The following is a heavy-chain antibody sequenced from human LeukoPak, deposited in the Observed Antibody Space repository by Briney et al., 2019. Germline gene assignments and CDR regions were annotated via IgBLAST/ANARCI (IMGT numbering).Heavy chain of an antibody. CDR2: ITDSGGT. Sequence: VSVKVSCKASGYTFTSYAMNWVRQAPGQGLEWLGWITDSGGTNYAQKFLGRVTMTRDKANSTAYLELSGLRSDDTAVYYCSRHVVTLVRGVNNRKEDWFDPWGQGTLVSVSS. CDR1: GYTFTSYA. CDR3: SRHVVTLVRGVNNRKEDWFDP. V-gene: IGHV1-2*02. J-gene: IGHJ5*02. D-gene: IGHD3-10*01.